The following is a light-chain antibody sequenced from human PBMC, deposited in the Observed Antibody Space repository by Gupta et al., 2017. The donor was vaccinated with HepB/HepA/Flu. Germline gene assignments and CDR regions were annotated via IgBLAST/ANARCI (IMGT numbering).Light chain of an antibody. Sequence: DIKMTQSPSSLSASVGDRVTITCRASQSISSYLNWYQQKPGKAPKLLIYAASSLQSGVPSRFSGSGSGTDFTLTISSLQPEDFATYYCQQCYSTLRSFGQGTKLEIK. CDR2: AAS. CDR3: QQCYSTLRS. CDR1: QSISSY. V-gene: IGKV1-39*01. J-gene: IGKJ2*03.